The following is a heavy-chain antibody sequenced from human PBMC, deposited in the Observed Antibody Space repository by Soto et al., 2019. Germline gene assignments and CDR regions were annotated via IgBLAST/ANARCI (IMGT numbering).Heavy chain of an antibody. CDR2: ISGSGGST. D-gene: IGHD3-16*01. J-gene: IGHJ4*02. CDR1: GFSFSSYA. CDR3: AKDHWGSY. Sequence: EMQLLESGGGLVQPGGSLRLSCAASGFSFSSYAMSWVHQAPGKGLEWVSAISGSGGSTYYADYFKCRFTISGDNSKNTLYLQMNSLRAEDAALYYCAKDHWGSYSGQGALVTVSS. V-gene: IGHV3-23*01.